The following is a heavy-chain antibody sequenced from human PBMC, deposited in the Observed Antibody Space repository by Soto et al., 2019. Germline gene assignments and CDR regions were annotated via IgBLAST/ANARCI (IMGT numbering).Heavy chain of an antibody. D-gene: IGHD3-10*01. CDR1: GGTFGNTA. V-gene: IGHV1-69*05. CDR2: IVPLFGTA. Sequence: QVQLVQSGAEVKEPGSSVNVSCKTSGGTFGNTAVTWVRQVPGQGLEWIGGIVPLFGTANYAQKFRGRHITTPDESPSTAYMTLRSLRSDDPAIYYGAKNVNPGSSSGSGLLGGGRFDPWGQGTLVTVS. CDR3: AKNVNPGSSSGSGLLGGGRFDP. J-gene: IGHJ5*02.